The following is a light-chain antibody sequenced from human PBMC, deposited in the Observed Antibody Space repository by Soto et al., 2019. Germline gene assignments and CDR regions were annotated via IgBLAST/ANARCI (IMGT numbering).Light chain of an antibody. CDR2: AAS. CDR1: QSISSY. J-gene: IGKJ2*01. CDR3: QQSYSTPMYT. Sequence: DIQMTQSPSSLSASVGDRVTITCRASQSISSYLNWYQQKPGKAPNHLIYAASSLESGVPSRFSGSGSGTDFTLTISSLQPEDFATYYCQQSYSTPMYTFGQGTKLEIK. V-gene: IGKV1-39*01.